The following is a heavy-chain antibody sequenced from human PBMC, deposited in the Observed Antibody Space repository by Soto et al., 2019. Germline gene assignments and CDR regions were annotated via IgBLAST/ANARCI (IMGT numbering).Heavy chain of an antibody. J-gene: IGHJ6*02. CDR1: GSTFSNAW. D-gene: IGHD6-6*01. Sequence: PGGSLSLSRAAPGSTFSNAWLISPRQATVKGLEWVGRIKSKTNGRTTDYAAPVKGRFTISRDDSKNTLYLQMNSLKTEDLAVYYCTAGAYIAALTRYYDNYLGRDVWGQGTTVTVS. V-gene: IGHV3-15*07. CDR2: IKSKTNGRTT. CDR3: TAGAYIAALTRYYDNYLGRDV.